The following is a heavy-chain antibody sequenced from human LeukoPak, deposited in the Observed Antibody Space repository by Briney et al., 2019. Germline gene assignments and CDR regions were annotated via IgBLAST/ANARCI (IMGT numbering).Heavy chain of an antibody. CDR3: TTDENYDFWSGYFDY. V-gene: IGHV3-15*01. CDR1: GFTVSSKD. D-gene: IGHD3-3*01. J-gene: IGHJ4*02. CDR2: IKSKTDGGTT. Sequence: PGGSLRLSCAASGFTVSSKDMSWVRQAPGKGLEWVGRIKSKTDGGTTDYTAPVKGRFTISRDDSKNTLYLQMNSLKTEDTAVYYCTTDENYDFWSGYFDYWGQGTLVTVSS.